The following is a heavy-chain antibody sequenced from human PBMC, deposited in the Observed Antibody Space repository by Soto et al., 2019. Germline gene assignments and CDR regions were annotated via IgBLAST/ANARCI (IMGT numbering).Heavy chain of an antibody. J-gene: IGHJ5*01. Sequence: GASVKVSCKASGYTVSGYHMHCVRQAPGQVLEWMGWINVYNGETNIAQKFQGRVAMTRDTSITTAYVELSRLRFDDTAVYFCAREGATRRPSRPAIGWLESWGQGTLVTVSS. CDR1: GYTVSGYH. CDR3: AREGATRRPSRPAIGWLES. D-gene: IGHD2-2*02. CDR2: INVYNGET. V-gene: IGHV1-2*02.